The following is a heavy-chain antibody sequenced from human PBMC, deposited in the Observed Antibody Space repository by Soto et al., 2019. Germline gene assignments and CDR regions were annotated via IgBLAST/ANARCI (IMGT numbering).Heavy chain of an antibody. CDR1: GFTFSDFY. J-gene: IGHJ6*02. V-gene: IGHV3-11*06. Sequence: GGSLRLSCAASGFTFSDFYMSWIRQAPGKGLEWVSYISSSGGHTDHADSGGGRFTISRDNAKNSLYLQLNRLRAEDTAVYYCARGHNGMDVWGQGTTVTVSS. CDR3: ARGHNGMDV. CDR2: ISSSGGHT.